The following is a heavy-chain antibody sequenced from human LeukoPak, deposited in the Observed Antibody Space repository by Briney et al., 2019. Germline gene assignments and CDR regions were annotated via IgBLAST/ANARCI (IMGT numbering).Heavy chain of an antibody. CDR2: RYYTGSS. D-gene: IGHD2-15*01. CDR3: ATKPGYCSGGSCYSQNGNWFDP. V-gene: IGHV4-31*03. CDR1: GASITSGGYY. Sequence: PSETLSLTCTVSGASITSGGYYWSRIRRHPQRGLEWIGYRYYTGSSFYNPSLKSRVTISVDTSENQFSLNLTSVTAADTAVYNCATKPGYCSGGSCYSQNGNWFDPWGQGTLVTVSS. J-gene: IGHJ5*02.